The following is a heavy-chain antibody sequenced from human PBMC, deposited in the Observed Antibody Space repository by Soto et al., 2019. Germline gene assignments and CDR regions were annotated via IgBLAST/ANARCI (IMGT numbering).Heavy chain of an antibody. CDR2: IYGDDDT. CDR1: GFSLSTSEMG. Sequence: QITLKESGPALVKPTQTLTLTCTLSGFSLSTSEMGVGWIRQPPGKALEWLGIIYGDDDTRNRPSLKSRLTITRDTSKNQVVLTLTDMDPADTATYYCAPRGGRGRVIPAPYVDFWGQGVPVTVSS. V-gene: IGHV2-5*02. D-gene: IGHD2-15*01. CDR3: APRGGRGRVIPAPYVDF. J-gene: IGHJ4*02.